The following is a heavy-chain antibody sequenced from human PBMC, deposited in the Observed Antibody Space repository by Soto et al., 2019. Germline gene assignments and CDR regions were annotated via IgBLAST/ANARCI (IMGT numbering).Heavy chain of an antibody. Sequence: SETPSCTCPVSGDSVTSVRFHRACFRRPSGKGLEWIGYIYNGGSPYYRPSLESRMHMSLHPTRNNYSLKLTSVTAADTAVYFCDRSPIGLDTIGYFDYWRQETLPIVS. CDR2: IYNGGSP. J-gene: IGHJ4*02. V-gene: IGHV4-30-4*01. CDR1: GDSVTSVRFH. D-gene: IGHD2-15*01. CDR3: DRSPIGLDTIGYFDY.